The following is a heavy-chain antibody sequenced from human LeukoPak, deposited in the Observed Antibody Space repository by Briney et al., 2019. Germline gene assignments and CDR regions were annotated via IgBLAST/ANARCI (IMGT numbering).Heavy chain of an antibody. Sequence: GGSLRLSCAASGFTFSSYGMHWVRQAPGKGLEWVAFIRYDGSNKYYADSVKGRFTISRDNSRNTLYLQMNSLRAEDTAVYYCAKDGSIGYCSSTSCPADYYMDVWGKGTTVTVSS. V-gene: IGHV3-30*02. CDR1: GFTFSSYG. CDR3: AKDGSIGYCSSTSCPADYYMDV. J-gene: IGHJ6*03. D-gene: IGHD2-2*01. CDR2: IRYDGSNK.